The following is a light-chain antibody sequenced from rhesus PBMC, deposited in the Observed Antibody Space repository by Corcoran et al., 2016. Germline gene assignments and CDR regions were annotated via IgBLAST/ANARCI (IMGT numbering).Light chain of an antibody. CDR3: LHYYNTPFT. V-gene: IGKV1-21*01. CDR1: QDISSW. CDR2: TAS. Sequence: DIQMTQSPSSLSASVGDTVTITCQASQDISSWLAWYQQTPGKVPKLLIYTASTLQTGVPARSSGSGSGTDFSLTISSLHPEDFATYYCLHYYNTPFTFGPGTKLDI. J-gene: IGKJ3*01.